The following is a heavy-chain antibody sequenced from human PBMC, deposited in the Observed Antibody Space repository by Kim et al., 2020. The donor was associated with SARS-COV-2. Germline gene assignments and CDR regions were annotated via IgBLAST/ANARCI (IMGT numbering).Heavy chain of an antibody. CDR2: LMWYIDGV. J-gene: IGHJ6*02. CDR1: GFSPNDHA. Sequence: GGSLRLSCAASGFSPNDHAMHWVRQAPGKGLEWVSGLMWYIDGVGYADSVKGRFITSRDKAKNSLYLQMNSLRPEDTALYYCTRDVLAGGADVWGQGTAV. V-gene: IGHV3-9*02. D-gene: IGHD3-3*02. CDR3: TRDVLAGGADV.